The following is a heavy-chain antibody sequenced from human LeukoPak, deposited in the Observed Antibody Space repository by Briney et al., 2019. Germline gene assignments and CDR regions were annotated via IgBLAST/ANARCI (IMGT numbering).Heavy chain of an antibody. CDR1: GGTFTIYT. CDR2: IIPILGIA. Sequence: SVKVSCKASGGTFTIYTISWVRETPGQGLEWMGRIIPILGIANYAQKLQGRVTITADKSTSTAYMELSRLRSEDTAVYYCASGWYSSGWYRGYNWFDPWGQGTLVTVSS. J-gene: IGHJ5*02. V-gene: IGHV1-69*02. D-gene: IGHD6-19*01. CDR3: ASGWYSSGWYRGYNWFDP.